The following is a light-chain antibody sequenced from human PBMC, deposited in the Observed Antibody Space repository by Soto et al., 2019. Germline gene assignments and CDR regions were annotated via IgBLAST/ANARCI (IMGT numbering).Light chain of an antibody. CDR2: GAS. V-gene: IGKV3-15*01. CDR1: QTVFSN. CDR3: QQYNKWPLT. J-gene: IGKJ4*01. Sequence: EIVMAQSPATLSVSPGEGATLSGRASQTVFSNLACYQQKPGQAPRLLIDGASTRTTGIPARFSGSGSVTEFTLTISSLQSEDFAVYYCQQYNKWPLTFGGGTKVEIK.